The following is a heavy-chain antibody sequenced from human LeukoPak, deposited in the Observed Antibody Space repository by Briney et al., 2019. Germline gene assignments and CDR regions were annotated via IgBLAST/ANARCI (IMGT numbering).Heavy chain of an antibody. CDR2: INHSGST. D-gene: IGHD7-27*01. CDR3: ARLGFSPI. V-gene: IGHV4-34*01. CDR1: GGSFSGYY. Sequence: PSGTLSLTCAVYGGSFSGYYWSWIREPPGKGLEWIGEINHSGSTNYNPSLKSRVTISVDTSKNQFSLKLSSVTAADTAVYYCARLGFSPIWGQGTTVTVSS. J-gene: IGHJ6*02.